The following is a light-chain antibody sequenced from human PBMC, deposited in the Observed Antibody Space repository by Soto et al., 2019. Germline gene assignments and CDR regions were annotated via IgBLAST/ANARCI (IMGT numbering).Light chain of an antibody. CDR2: NVS. V-gene: IGLV2-14*01. Sequence: QSVLTQPASVSGSPGQSITISCTGTSSDVGGYNYVSWYQQHPGKAPKLMTYNVSNRPSGVSNRFSGSKSGNTASLTISGLQAEDDADYYCSSYTSSSTLRVFGGGTKLTVL. J-gene: IGLJ3*02. CDR1: SSDVGGYNY. CDR3: SSYTSSSTLRV.